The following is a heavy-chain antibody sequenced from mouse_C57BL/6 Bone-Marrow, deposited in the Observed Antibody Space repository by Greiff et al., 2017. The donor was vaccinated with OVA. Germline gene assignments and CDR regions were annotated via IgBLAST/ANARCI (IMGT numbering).Heavy chain of an antibody. CDR1: GFTFSDYY. CDR3: ARESDGSSYFDY. CDR2: INYDGSST. Sequence: EVLLVESEGGLVQPGSSMKLSCTASGFTFSDYYMAWVRQVPEKGLEWVANINYDGSSTYYLDSLKSRFILSRDNAKNVLYLQMSSLKSEDTATYCCARESDGSSYFDYWGQGTTLTVSS. J-gene: IGHJ2*01. D-gene: IGHD1-1*01. V-gene: IGHV5-16*01.